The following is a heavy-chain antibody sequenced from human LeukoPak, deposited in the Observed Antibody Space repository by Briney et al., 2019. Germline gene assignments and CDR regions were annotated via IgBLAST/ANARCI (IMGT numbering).Heavy chain of an antibody. CDR1: GLIFSRSV. D-gene: IGHD5-24*01. J-gene: IGHJ5*02. CDR2: IAAAGDP. CDR3: ARGGDEGFDP. V-gene: IGHV3-13*05. Sequence: GGSLRLSCVASGLIFSRSVMHWVRQPAGKGLEWVSGIAAAGDPFYAASVKGRFTISRENAKNSLYLQMNSLRAGDTAVYYCARGGDEGFDPWGQGTLVTVSS.